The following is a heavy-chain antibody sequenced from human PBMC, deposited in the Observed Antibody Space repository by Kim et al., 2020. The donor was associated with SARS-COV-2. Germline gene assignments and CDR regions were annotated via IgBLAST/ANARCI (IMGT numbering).Heavy chain of an antibody. J-gene: IGHJ4*02. CDR3: ARRSRGDSSWYAY. V-gene: IGHV4-34*01. CDR1: GGSFSGYY. Sequence: SETLSLTCAVYGGSFSGYYWSWIRQPPGKGLEWIGEINHSGSTNYNPSLKSRVTISVDTSKNQFSLKLSSVTAEDTAVYYCARRSRGDSSWYAYWGQGTLVTVSS. CDR2: INHSGST. D-gene: IGHD6-13*01.